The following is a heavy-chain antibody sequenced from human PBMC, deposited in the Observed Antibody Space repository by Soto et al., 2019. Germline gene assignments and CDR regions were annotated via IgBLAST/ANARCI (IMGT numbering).Heavy chain of an antibody. CDR1: GFTFNNYA. J-gene: IGHJ5*02. CDR2: ISANGQGI. D-gene: IGHD1-26*01. V-gene: IGHV3-23*01. Sequence: GGSLRLSCAASGFTFNNYAMSWVRQAPGKGLEWVSAISANGQGIYYADSVKGRFIISRDSSKNTVFLHMDSLTAEDTAVYYCAKASRELPGRNWFDPWGQGTLVTVSS. CDR3: AKASRELPGRNWFDP.